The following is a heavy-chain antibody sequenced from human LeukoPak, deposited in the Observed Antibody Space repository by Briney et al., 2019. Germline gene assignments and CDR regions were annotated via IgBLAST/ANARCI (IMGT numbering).Heavy chain of an antibody. Sequence: PGGSLRLSCAASGFTFSSYSMNWVRQAPGKGLEWVSYISSSSSTIYYADSVKGRFTISRDNAKNSLYLQMNSLRAEDTAVYYCARDGITGYSGYDFDYWGQGTLVTVSS. V-gene: IGHV3-48*04. J-gene: IGHJ4*02. CDR3: ARDGITGYSGYDFDY. CDR2: ISSSSSTI. D-gene: IGHD5-12*01. CDR1: GFTFSSYS.